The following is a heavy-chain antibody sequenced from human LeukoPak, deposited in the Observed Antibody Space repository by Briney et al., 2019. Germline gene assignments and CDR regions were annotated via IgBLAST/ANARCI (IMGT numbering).Heavy chain of an antibody. J-gene: IGHJ6*04. Sequence: ASVKVSCKASGYTFTSYYMHWVRQAPGQGLEWMGIINPSGGSTGYAQKFQGRVTITRNTSISTAYMELSSLRSEDTAVYYCATSGYYDFLDVWGKGTTVTVSS. V-gene: IGHV1-46*01. CDR1: GYTFTSYY. CDR2: INPSGGST. D-gene: IGHD3-3*01. CDR3: ATSGYYDFLDV.